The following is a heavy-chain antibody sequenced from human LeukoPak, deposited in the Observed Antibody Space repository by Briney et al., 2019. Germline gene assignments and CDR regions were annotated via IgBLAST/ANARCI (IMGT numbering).Heavy chain of an antibody. CDR3: ARYYDFWSGYYIYYYGMDV. V-gene: IGHV3-21*01. CDR1: GFSFSSYS. CDR2: ISSSGSYI. D-gene: IGHD3-3*01. J-gene: IGHJ6*02. Sequence: GGSLGLSCAASGFSFSSYSMNWVRQAPGKGLEWVSSISSSGSYIYYADSVKGRFTISRDNAKNSLYLQMNSLRAEDTAVYYCARYYDFWSGYYIYYYGMDVWGQGTTVTVSS.